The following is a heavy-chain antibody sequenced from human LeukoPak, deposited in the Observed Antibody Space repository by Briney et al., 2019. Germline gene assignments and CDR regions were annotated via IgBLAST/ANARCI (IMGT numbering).Heavy chain of an antibody. CDR1: GYTFTGYY. V-gene: IGHV1-2*02. J-gene: IGHJ4*02. Sequence: ASVKVSCKASGYTFTGYYMHWVRQAPGQGLEWMGWINPNSGGTNCAQKFQGRVTMTRDTSISTAYMELSRLRSDDTAVYYCARGTLSHYYDSSGYYLIWGQGTLVTVSS. CDR3: ARGTLSHYYDSSGYYLI. D-gene: IGHD3-22*01. CDR2: INPNSGGT.